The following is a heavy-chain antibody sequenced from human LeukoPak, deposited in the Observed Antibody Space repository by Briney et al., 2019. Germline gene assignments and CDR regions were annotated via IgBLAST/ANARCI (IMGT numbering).Heavy chain of an antibody. CDR2: VRFDGSDK. V-gene: IGHV3-30*02. CDR3: AKSGHLHYYDYQNSLYYFDK. Sequence: GGSLRLSCAASGFIFSRHDMYWVRQAPGKGLEWVTFVRFDGSDKHYADSVKGRFTVSRDNSRNTMYLEGNNLRVEDTAVYYCAKSGHLHYYDYQNSLYYFDKWGQGTLVTVSS. J-gene: IGHJ4*02. D-gene: IGHD3-22*01. CDR1: GFIFSRHD.